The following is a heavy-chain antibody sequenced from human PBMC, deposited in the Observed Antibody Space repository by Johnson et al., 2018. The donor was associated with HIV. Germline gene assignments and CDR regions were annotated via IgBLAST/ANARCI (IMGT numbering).Heavy chain of an antibody. D-gene: IGHD4/OR15-4a*01. CDR3: AKTWDDYDDALDI. CDR1: RITFDDYD. J-gene: IGHJ3*02. CDR2: ISWNSGSI. V-gene: IGHV3-20*04. Sequence: VQLMESGGGVVRPGGSLRLSCTASRITFDDYDMSWVRQAPGKGLEWVSGISWNSGSIGYADSVKGRFTISRDNAKNSLYLQMNSLRAEDTAVYYCAKTWDDYDDALDIWGQGTMVTVSS.